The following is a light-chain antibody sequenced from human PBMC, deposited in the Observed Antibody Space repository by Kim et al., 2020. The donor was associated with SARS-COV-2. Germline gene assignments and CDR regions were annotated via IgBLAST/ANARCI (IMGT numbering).Light chain of an antibody. J-gene: IGKJ2*01. CDR3: LQHILSPPP. CDR2: SAS. Sequence: VGDRSTTLCGESEGIRNDLGCNQQKPGGAPKRLFYSASFLKGGAQTRSSGSGSGTEFPLKISSLQPEDFAIYYCLQHILSPPPFGRGTKREI. V-gene: IGKV1-17*01. CDR1: EGIRND.